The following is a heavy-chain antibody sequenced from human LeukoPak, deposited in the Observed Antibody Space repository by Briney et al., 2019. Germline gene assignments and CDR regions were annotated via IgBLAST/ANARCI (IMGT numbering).Heavy chain of an antibody. D-gene: IGHD3-22*01. J-gene: IGHJ3*02. CDR1: GFTFSSYG. CDR2: ISYDGSNK. V-gene: IGHV3-30*03. Sequence: GRSLRLSCAASGFTFSSYGMHWVRQAPGKGLEWVAVISYDGSNKYYADSVKGRFTISRDNSKNTLYLQMNSLRAEDTAVYYCASGGYYYDSSGDYAFDIWGQGTMVTVSS. CDR3: ASGGYYYDSSGDYAFDI.